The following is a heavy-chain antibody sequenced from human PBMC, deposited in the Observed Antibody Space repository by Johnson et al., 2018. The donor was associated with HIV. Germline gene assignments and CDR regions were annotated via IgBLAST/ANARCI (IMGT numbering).Heavy chain of an antibody. J-gene: IGHJ3*02. CDR1: GFMFSSYG. CDR3: EKDQHGPLVTTVMRDDAFDI. Sequence: QVQLVESGGGVVQPGTSLRLSCAASGFMFSSYGIHWVRQAPGKGLEWVAFIWHDGRDVYYADSVKGRFTVSRDNSKNAVYLQMNSLGAGDTAVYYCEKDQHGPLVTTVMRDDAFDIWGQGTMVTVSS. CDR2: IWHDGRDV. D-gene: IGHD4-17*01. V-gene: IGHV3-33*03.